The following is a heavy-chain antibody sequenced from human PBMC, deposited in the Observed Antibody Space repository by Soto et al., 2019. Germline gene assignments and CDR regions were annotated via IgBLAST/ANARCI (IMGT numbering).Heavy chain of an antibody. D-gene: IGHD3-22*01. V-gene: IGHV4-59*08. J-gene: IGHJ4*02. CDR2: IYYSGST. Sequence: SETLSLTCTVSGGSISSYYWSWIRQPPGKGLEWIGYIYYSGSTNYNPSLKSRVTISVDTSKNQFSLKLSSVTAADTAVYYCASLNWGNYYDSSGYYYNYWGQGTLVTVSS. CDR3: ASLNWGNYYDSSGYYYNY. CDR1: GGSISSYY.